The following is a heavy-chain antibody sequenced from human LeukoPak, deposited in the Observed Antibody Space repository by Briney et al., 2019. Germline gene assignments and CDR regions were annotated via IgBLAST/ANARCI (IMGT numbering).Heavy chain of an antibody. J-gene: IGHJ4*02. CDR2: IYYSGST. D-gene: IGHD2-8*01. CDR3: ARGGPYTDLMVYAI. Sequence: SETLSLTCNVSGGSISSYYWSWIRQPPGKGLEWIGYIYYSGSTNYNPSLKSRVTISVDTSKNQFSLKLSSVTAADTAVYYCARGGPYTDLMVYAIWGQGTLVTVSS. V-gene: IGHV4-59*01. CDR1: GGSISSYY.